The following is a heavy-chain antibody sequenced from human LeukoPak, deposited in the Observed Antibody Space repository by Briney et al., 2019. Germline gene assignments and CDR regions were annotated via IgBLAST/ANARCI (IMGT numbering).Heavy chain of an antibody. Sequence: GGSLRLSCAASGFTFSSYSMSWVRQAPGKGLEWVANIKQDGSEKYYVDSVKGRFTISRDNAKNSLYLQMNSLRAEDTAVYYCAREGCSSTSCYGRFDYWGQGTLVTVSS. CDR2: IKQDGSEK. D-gene: IGHD2-2*01. J-gene: IGHJ4*02. CDR3: AREGCSSTSCYGRFDY. V-gene: IGHV3-7*01. CDR1: GFTFSSYS.